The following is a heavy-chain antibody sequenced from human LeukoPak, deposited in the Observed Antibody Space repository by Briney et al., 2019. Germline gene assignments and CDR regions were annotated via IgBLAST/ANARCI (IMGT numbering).Heavy chain of an antibody. CDR1: GFIFTKYW. Sequence: PGGSLRLSCAASGFIFTKYWMHWVRQAPGKGLVWVSHVNSDGSATSYADSVKGRFTISRDNAKNTVYLHMNSLRVEDTAVYYCAKEGRLRYFDWGQGTLVTVSS. CDR2: VNSDGSAT. J-gene: IGHJ4*02. V-gene: IGHV3-74*01. CDR3: AKEGRLRYFD. D-gene: IGHD3-9*01.